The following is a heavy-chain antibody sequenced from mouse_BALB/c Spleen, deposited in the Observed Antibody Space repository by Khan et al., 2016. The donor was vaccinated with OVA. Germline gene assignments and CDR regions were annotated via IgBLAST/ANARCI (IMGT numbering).Heavy chain of an antibody. Sequence: QVQLQQSGPELARPVASVQMSCKAPAYTFPSYTIHWVYQRFGQGMEWIGYINPRSGSTTYTQISKDKATLTAAKSSTTSYMQLSGMKSGDSAGYCCEKAHECWGQGTTVTVSS. CDR2: INPRSGST. V-gene: IGHV1-4*01. CDR3: EKAHEC. J-gene: IGHJ2*01. CDR1: AYTFPSYT. D-gene: IGHD1-3*01.